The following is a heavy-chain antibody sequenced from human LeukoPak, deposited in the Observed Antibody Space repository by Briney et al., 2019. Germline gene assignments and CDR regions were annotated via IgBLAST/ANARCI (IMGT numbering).Heavy chain of an antibody. Sequence: PGGSLRLSCAASGFTFSSYWMNWVRQAPGKGLEWVSAISGSGGSTYYADSVKGRFTISRDNSKNTLYLQMNSLRAEDTAVYYCAKEGSGSGSYYFDYWGQGTLVTVSS. J-gene: IGHJ4*02. D-gene: IGHD1-26*01. CDR1: GFTFSSYW. V-gene: IGHV3-23*01. CDR3: AKEGSGSGSYYFDY. CDR2: ISGSGGST.